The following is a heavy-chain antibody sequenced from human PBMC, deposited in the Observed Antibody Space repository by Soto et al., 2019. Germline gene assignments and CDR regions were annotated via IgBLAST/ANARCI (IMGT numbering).Heavy chain of an antibody. Sequence: GASVKVSCKASGYTFTGYYMHWVRQAPRQGLEWMGWINPNSGGTNYAQKFQGWVTMTRDTSISTAYMELSRLRSDDTAVYYCARDFGITGTTSYYYYGMDVWGQGTTVTVSS. V-gene: IGHV1-2*04. CDR2: INPNSGGT. J-gene: IGHJ6*02. CDR3: ARDFGITGTTSYYYYGMDV. CDR1: GYTFTGYY. D-gene: IGHD1-20*01.